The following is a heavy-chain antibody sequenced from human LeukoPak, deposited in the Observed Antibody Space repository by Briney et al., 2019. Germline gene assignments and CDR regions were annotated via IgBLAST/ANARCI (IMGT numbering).Heavy chain of an antibody. CDR2: ISSSSSYI. V-gene: IGHV3-21*01. CDR3: ASTPVLRYFDWSYYFDY. J-gene: IGHJ4*02. Sequence: GGSLRLSCAASGFTFSSYSMNWVRQAPGKGLEWVSSISSSSSYIYYADSVKGRFTISRDNAKNSLYLQMNSLRAEDTAVYYCASTPVLRYFDWSYYFDYWGQGTLVTVSS. CDR1: GFTFSSYS. D-gene: IGHD3-9*01.